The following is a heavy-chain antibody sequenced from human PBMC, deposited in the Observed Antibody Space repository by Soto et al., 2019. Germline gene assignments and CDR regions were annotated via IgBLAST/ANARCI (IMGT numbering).Heavy chain of an antibody. J-gene: IGHJ4*02. D-gene: IGHD3-22*01. Sequence: ESGGGVVQPGRSLRLSCAASGFTFSSYGMHWVRQAPGKGLEWVAVIWYDGSNKYYADSVKGRFTISRDNSKNTLYLQMNSLRAEDTAVYYCARGITMLAVDYWGQGTLVTVSS. V-gene: IGHV3-33*01. CDR2: IWYDGSNK. CDR1: GFTFSSYG. CDR3: ARGITMLAVDY.